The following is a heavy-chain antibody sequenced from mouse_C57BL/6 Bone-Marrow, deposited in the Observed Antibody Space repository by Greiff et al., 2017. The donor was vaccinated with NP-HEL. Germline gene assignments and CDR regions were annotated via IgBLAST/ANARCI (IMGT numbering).Heavy chain of an antibody. V-gene: IGHV5-12*01. CDR3: ARRPRGAMDY. J-gene: IGHJ4*01. CDR1: GFTFSDYY. Sequence: EVMLVESGGGLVQPGGSLKLSCAASGFTFSDYYMYWVRQTPEKRLEWVAYISNGGGSTYYPDTVKGRFTISRDNAKNTLYLQMSRLKSEDTAMYYCARRPRGAMDYWGQGTSVTVSS. CDR2: ISNGGGST.